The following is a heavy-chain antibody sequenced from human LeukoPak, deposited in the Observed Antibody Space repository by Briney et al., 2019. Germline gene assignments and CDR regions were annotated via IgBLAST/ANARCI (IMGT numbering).Heavy chain of an antibody. CDR2: IKQDGSEK. CDR1: GFTFISYW. V-gene: IGHV3-7*01. J-gene: IGHJ4*02. D-gene: IGHD6-19*01. Sequence: HWGVLILSCAASGFTFISYWMSWVRQAPGKGLEGVANIKQDGSEKYYVDSVKGRFTISRDNAKNSLYLQMNSLRAEDTAVYYCARGSSSSGWYDFDYWGQGTLVTVSS. CDR3: ARGSSSSGWYDFDY.